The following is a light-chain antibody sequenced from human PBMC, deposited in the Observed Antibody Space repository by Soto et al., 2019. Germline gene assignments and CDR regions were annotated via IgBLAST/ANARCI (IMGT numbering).Light chain of an antibody. CDR1: SSNIGAGYD. V-gene: IGLV1-40*01. J-gene: IGLJ2*01. CDR2: GNN. Sequence: QSVLTQPPSVSGAPGQRVTISCTGSSSNIGAGYDVHWYQQLPGTAPKLLIFGNNNRPSGVPDRFSGSKSGTSASLAITGLQAEDEADYHCQSYDSSLSASVFGGGTKLTVL. CDR3: QSYDSSLSASV.